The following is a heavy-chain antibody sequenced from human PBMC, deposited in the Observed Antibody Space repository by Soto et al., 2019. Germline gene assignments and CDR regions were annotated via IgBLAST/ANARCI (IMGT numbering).Heavy chain of an antibody. CDR1: GFSVSNNY. J-gene: IGHJ3*01. Sequence: QLVESGGGLVQPGGSLRLSCAASGFSVSNNYMKWVRQAPGKGLEWVSLIYSGGSTYYADSVKGRFTISRDNSKNTLFLQINSRRVEDTAVYYCATDPVYRWGQGTMVTVSS. V-gene: IGHV3-66*01. D-gene: IGHD1-20*01. CDR2: IYSGGST. CDR3: ATDPVYR.